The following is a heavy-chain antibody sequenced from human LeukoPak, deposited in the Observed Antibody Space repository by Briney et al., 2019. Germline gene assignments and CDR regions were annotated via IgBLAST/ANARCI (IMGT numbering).Heavy chain of an antibody. CDR1: GGSFSGYY. V-gene: IGHV4-59*08. CDR3: ARFGIHAYYFDY. CDR2: IYYSGST. J-gene: IGHJ4*02. D-gene: IGHD3-10*01. Sequence: PSETLSLTCAVYGGSFSGYYWSWIRQPPGKGLEWIGYIYYSGSTNYNPSLKSRVTISVDTSKNQFSLKLKSVTAADTAVYYCARFGIHAYYFDYWGQGTLVTVSS.